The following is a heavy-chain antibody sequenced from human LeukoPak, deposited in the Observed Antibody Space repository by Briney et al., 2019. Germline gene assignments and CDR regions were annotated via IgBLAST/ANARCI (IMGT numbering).Heavy chain of an antibody. Sequence: PSETLSLTCTVSGGSISSRYWSWIRQPPGKGLEWIGYIYYSGSTNYNPSLKSRVTISVDTSKNQFSLKLSSVTAADTAVYYCARRSDNSASPTDLDYWGQGTLVTVSS. J-gene: IGHJ4*02. CDR1: GGSISSRY. CDR3: ARRSDNSASPTDLDY. V-gene: IGHV4-59*08. CDR2: IYYSGST. D-gene: IGHD6-19*01.